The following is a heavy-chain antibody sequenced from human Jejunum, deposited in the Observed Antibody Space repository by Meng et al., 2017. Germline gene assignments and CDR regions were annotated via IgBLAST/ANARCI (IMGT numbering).Heavy chain of an antibody. CDR2: IYWNDDK. CDR3: AHRRHYSGSWDVGVFDS. Sequence: QITLKESGPTRVKPTQTLALTCTFSGFSLSTSGVGVGWIRQPPGEALDYLALIYWNDDKRYNPSLKNRLTIAKDTSKNQVVLTMTNVDPVDTATYYCAHRRHYSGSWDVGVFDSWGQGTLVTVSS. V-gene: IGHV2-5*01. CDR1: GFSLSTSGVG. D-gene: IGHD1-26*01. J-gene: IGHJ4*02.